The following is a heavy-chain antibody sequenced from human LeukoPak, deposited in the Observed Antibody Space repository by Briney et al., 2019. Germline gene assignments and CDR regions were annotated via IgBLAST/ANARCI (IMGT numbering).Heavy chain of an antibody. CDR3: ARGMQWLVLGDY. Sequence: PVASVKVSCKASGYTFTSYGISWVRQAPGQGLEWMGWISAYNGNTNYAQKFQGRVTMTRDTSTSTVYMELSSLRSEDTAVYYCARGMQWLVLGDYWGQGTLVTVSS. CDR2: ISAYNGNT. V-gene: IGHV1-18*01. J-gene: IGHJ4*02. D-gene: IGHD6-19*01. CDR1: GYTFTSYG.